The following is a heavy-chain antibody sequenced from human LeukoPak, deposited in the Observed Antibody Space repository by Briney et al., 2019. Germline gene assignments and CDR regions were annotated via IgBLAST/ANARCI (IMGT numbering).Heavy chain of an antibody. J-gene: IGHJ4*02. Sequence: GGSLRPSCAASGFTFSSYAMSWVRQAPGKGLEWVSAISGSGGSTYYADSVKGRFTISRDNSKNTLYLQMNSLRAEDTAVYYCAKDQGYYYGSGSYVFDYWGQGTLVTVSS. V-gene: IGHV3-23*01. CDR3: AKDQGYYYGSGSYVFDY. CDR2: ISGSGGST. D-gene: IGHD3-10*01. CDR1: GFTFSSYA.